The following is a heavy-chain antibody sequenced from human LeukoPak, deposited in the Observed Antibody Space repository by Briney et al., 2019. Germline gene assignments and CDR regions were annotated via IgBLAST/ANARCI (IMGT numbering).Heavy chain of an antibody. D-gene: IGHD4-17*01. V-gene: IGHV3-53*01. Sequence: PGGSLRLSCAASGFTVSSNYMSWVRQAPGKGLEWVSVIYSGGSTYYADSVKGRFTISRDNSKNTLYLQMNSLRAEDTAVCYCARDAYGDFYFDYWGQGTLVTVSS. CDR3: ARDAYGDFYFDY. J-gene: IGHJ4*02. CDR1: GFTVSSNY. CDR2: IYSGGST.